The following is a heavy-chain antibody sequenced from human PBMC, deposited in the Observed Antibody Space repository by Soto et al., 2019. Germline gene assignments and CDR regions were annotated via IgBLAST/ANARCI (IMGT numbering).Heavy chain of an antibody. J-gene: IGHJ5*02. Sequence: GGSLRLSCAASGFTFSRYWMNWVRQAPGKGLEWVANIKEDGSEKNYVDSVRGRFTISRDNAKNSLSLQMNSLRAEDTAVYYCLCQTIDPWGQGTLVTVSS. CDR1: GFTFSRYW. CDR3: LCQTIDP. V-gene: IGHV3-7*02. CDR2: IKEDGSEK. D-gene: IGHD3-10*02.